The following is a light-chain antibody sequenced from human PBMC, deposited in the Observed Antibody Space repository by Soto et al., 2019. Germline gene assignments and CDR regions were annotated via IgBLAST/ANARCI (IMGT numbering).Light chain of an antibody. V-gene: IGKV3-20*01. CDR3: QQYGTSPIT. J-gene: IGKJ5*01. CDR1: QSVSSSY. CDR2: GAS. Sequence: EIVLTQSPGTLSLSPGERATLSCRTSQSVSSSYLAWYQQKPGQAPRLLIYGASSRATGIPDRFSGSGSGTDFTLTISRLEPEDFALYYCQQYGTSPITFGQGTRLEIK.